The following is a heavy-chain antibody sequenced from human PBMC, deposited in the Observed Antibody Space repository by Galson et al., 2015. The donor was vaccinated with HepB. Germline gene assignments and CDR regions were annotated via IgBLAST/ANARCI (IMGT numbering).Heavy chain of an antibody. CDR2: ISATGTNI. Sequence: SLRLSCAASGFTFSSYNMNRVRQAPGKGLDWISYISATGTNIDYADSVQGRFIISRDNAKNSLYLQMNSLRVEDTAVYYCARDSRATFGEPNWFDPWGQGTLVIVSS. CDR1: GFTFSSYN. V-gene: IGHV3-48*03. J-gene: IGHJ5*02. D-gene: IGHD3-3*01. CDR3: ARDSRATFGEPNWFDP.